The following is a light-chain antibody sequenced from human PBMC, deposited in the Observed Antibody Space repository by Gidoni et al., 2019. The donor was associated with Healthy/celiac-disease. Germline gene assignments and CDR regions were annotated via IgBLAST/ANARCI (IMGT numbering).Light chain of an antibody. V-gene: IGLV3-19*01. J-gene: IGLJ2*01. CDR2: GKN. CDR1: RLRSYY. Sequence: SSELTQDPHVSVALGHTVRITCQGDRLRSYYASRYQQKPVQAPVLVIYGKNNRPSGIPDRFFGSSSGNTASLTITGAQAEDEADYYFNSRDSSGNRYVVFGGGTKLTVL. CDR3: NSRDSSGNRYVV.